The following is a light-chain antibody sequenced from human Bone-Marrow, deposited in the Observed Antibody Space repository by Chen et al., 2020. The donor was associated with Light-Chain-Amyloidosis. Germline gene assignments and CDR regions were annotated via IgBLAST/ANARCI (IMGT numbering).Light chain of an antibody. CDR3: QVWDRSSDRPV. CDR2: DDS. CDR1: NIGSTS. Sequence: SYVLTQPSSVSVAPGQPDTIACGGNNIGSTSVHWYQPTPGQAPLLVVYDDSDRPSGIPERLSGSNSGNTATLTISGVEAGDEADYYCQVWDRSSDRPVFGGGTKLTVL. J-gene: IGLJ3*02. V-gene: IGLV3-21*02.